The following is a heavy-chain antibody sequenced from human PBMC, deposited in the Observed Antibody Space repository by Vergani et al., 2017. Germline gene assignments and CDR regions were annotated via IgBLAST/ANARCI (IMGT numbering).Heavy chain of an antibody. CDR1: GGSISSSSYY. V-gene: IGHV4-39*07. CDR3: ARLWSWGDY. J-gene: IGHJ4*02. Sequence: QLQLQESGPGLVKPSETLSLTCTVSGGSISSSSYYWGWIRQPPGKGQEWIGSIYYSGSTYYNPSLKSRVTISVDTSKNQFSLKLSSVTAADTAVYYCARLWSWGDYWGQGTLVTVSS. CDR2: IYYSGST. D-gene: IGHD2-21*01.